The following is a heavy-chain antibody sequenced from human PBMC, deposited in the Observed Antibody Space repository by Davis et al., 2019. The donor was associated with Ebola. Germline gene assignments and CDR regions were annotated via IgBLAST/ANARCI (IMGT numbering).Heavy chain of an antibody. D-gene: IGHD3-22*01. CDR2: IIPIFGTA. Sequence: SVKVSCKASGGTFSSYAISWVRQAPGQGLEWMGGIIPIFGTANYAQKFQGRVTITADESTSTAYMELSSLRSEDTAVYYCARDWYYDSSGYFRLPLYWGQGTLVTVSS. J-gene: IGHJ4*02. V-gene: IGHV1-69*13. CDR1: GGTFSSYA. CDR3: ARDWYYDSSGYFRLPLY.